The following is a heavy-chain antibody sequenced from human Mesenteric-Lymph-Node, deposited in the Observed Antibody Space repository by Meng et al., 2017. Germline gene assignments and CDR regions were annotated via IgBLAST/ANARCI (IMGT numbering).Heavy chain of an antibody. CDR3: AKTLLRCFDWLLLPPYYFDY. J-gene: IGHJ4*02. V-gene: IGHV3-23*01. CDR2: ISGSGGST. Sequence: GESLKISCAASGFTFSSYAMSWVRQAPGKGLEWVSAISGSGGSTYYADSVKGRFTISRDNSKNTLYLQRNSLRAEDTAVYYCAKTLLRCFDWLLLPPYYFDYWGQGTLVTVSS. CDR1: GFTFSSYA. D-gene: IGHD3-9*01.